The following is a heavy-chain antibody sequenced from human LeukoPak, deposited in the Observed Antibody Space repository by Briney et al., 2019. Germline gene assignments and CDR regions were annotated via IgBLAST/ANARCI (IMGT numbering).Heavy chain of an antibody. J-gene: IGHJ6*02. Sequence: GGSLRLSCAASGFTVSSNYMSWVRQAPGKGLEWVSVIYSGGSTYYADSVKGRFTISRDNSKNTLYLQMNSLRAEDTAVYYCAAPGGNNYYYYGMDVWAKGPRSPSP. D-gene: IGHD4-23*01. CDR3: AAPGGNNYYYYGMDV. V-gene: IGHV3-66*01. CDR2: IYSGGST. CDR1: GFTVSSNY.